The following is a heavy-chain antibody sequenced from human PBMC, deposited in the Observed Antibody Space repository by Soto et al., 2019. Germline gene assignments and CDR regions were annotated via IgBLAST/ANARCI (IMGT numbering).Heavy chain of an antibody. CDR1: GFTFSSYA. V-gene: IGHV3-23*01. CDR3: AKMEYYYGSGSHDPSWFDP. D-gene: IGHD3-10*01. Sequence: EVQLLESGGGLVQPGGSLRLSCAASGFTFSSYAMSWVRQAPGKGLEWVSAISGSGGSTYYADSVKGRFTISRDNSKNTLYLQMNSLRAEDTAVYYCAKMEYYYGSGSHDPSWFDPWGQGTLVTVSS. CDR2: ISGSGGST. J-gene: IGHJ5*02.